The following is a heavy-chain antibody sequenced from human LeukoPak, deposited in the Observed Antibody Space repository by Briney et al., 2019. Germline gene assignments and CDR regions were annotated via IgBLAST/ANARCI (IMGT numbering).Heavy chain of an antibody. J-gene: IGHJ4*02. Sequence: PGGSLRLSCAASGFTFSSYWMSWVRQAPGKGLEWVANIKQDGSEKYYVDSVKGRFTISRDNAKNSLYLQMNSLRAEDTAVYYCARDHNSWFGETIDYWGQGTLVTVSS. V-gene: IGHV3-7*01. D-gene: IGHD3-10*01. CDR2: IKQDGSEK. CDR3: ARDHNSWFGETIDY. CDR1: GFTFSSYW.